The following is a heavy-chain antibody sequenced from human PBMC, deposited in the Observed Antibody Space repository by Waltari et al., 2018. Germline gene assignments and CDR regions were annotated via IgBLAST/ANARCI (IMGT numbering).Heavy chain of an antibody. CDR1: GFTFSSYW. CDR3: ARDHEGALDY. CDR2: INEDGTTR. Sequence: EVQLVESGGGLVQPGGSLRLSCAASGFTFSSYWVGWVRQAPGEGLEGVANINEDGTTRQYADSVKGRFTISRDNPKNSLYLQMNSLRVEETAVYYCARDHEGALDYWGQGPLVTVSS. J-gene: IGHJ4*02. V-gene: IGHV3-7*01.